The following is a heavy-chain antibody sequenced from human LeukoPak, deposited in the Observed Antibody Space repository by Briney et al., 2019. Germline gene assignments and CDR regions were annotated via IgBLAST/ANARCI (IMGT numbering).Heavy chain of an antibody. Sequence: PSETLSLTCTVSGGSISSYYWSWIRQPPGKGLEWIGYIYYSGSTNYNPSLKSRVTISVDTSKNQFSLKLSSVTAADTAVYYCGATNYYFDYWGQGALVTVSS. D-gene: IGHD1-26*01. CDR3: GATNYYFDY. V-gene: IGHV4-59*01. CDR2: IYYSGST. J-gene: IGHJ4*02. CDR1: GGSISSYY.